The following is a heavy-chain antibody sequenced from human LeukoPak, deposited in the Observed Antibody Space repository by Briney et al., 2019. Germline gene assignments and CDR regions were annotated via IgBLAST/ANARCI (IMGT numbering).Heavy chain of an antibody. V-gene: IGHV4-31*03. CDR1: GGSISSGGYY. CDR2: IYYSGST. CDR3: ARDREVRGVILGYFDY. D-gene: IGHD3-10*01. J-gene: IGHJ4*02. Sequence: SETLSLTCTVSGGSISSGGYYWSWTRQHPGKGLEWIGYIYYSGSTYYNPSLKSRVTISVDTSKNQFSLKLSSVTAADTAVYYCARDREVRGVILGYFDYWGQGTLVTVSS.